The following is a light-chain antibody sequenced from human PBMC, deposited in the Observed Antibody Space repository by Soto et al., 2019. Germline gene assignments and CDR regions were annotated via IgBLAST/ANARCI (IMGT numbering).Light chain of an antibody. J-gene: IGKJ1*01. V-gene: IGKV3D-20*02. CDR1: QSVSSSS. Sequence: IVLTQSPATLSVSPGERATLSCRASQSVSSSSLAWYQQNPGQAPRLLIYEASSRATGIPDRFSGSGSGTDFTLTISRLEPEDFAVYYCQQYRTFGQGTKVDIK. CDR2: EAS. CDR3: QQYRT.